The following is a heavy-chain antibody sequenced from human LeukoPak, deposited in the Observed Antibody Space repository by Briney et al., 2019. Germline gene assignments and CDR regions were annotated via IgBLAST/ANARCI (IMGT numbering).Heavy chain of an antibody. J-gene: IGHJ4*02. CDR3: ASLLSTIAARHY. D-gene: IGHD6-6*01. CDR2: IYHSGST. Sequence: PSETLSLTCAVSGGSISSSNWWSWVRQPPGKGLEWIGEIYHSGSTNYNPSLKSRVSISVDTSKNQFSLKLSSVTAADTAVYYCASLLSTIAARHYWGQGTLVTVSS. CDR1: GGSISSSNW. V-gene: IGHV4-4*02.